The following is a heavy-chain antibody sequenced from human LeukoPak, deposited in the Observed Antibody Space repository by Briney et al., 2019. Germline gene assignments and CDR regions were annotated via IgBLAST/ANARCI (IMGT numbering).Heavy chain of an antibody. D-gene: IGHD3-16*01. CDR2: INEDVSSK. CDR1: GFTFSIDY. V-gene: IGHV3-7*01. Sequence: PGGSLRLSCTASGFTFSIDYMGWLRQAPGKGLEWVSNINEDVSSKYHLGSVKGRFTFSRDNARNSLYLQINSLRVEDTAVYSFTRVIEAMPAYLDHLAFWGKELLVTVPS. CDR3: TRVIEAMPAYLDHLAF. J-gene: IGHJ4*02.